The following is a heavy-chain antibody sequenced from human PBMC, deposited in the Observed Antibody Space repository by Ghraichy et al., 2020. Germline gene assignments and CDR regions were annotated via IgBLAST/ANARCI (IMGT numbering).Heavy chain of an antibody. CDR1: GGSISSGGYY. V-gene: IGHV4-31*03. CDR3: ARMRRNYYDSSGSPSWFDP. CDR2: IYYSGST. J-gene: IGHJ5*02. D-gene: IGHD3-22*01. Sequence: LSLTCTVSGGSISSGGYYWSWIRQHLGKGLEWIGYIYYSGSTYYNPSLKSRVTISVDTSKNQFSLKLSSVTAADTAVYYCARMRRNYYDSSGSPSWFDPWGQGTLVTVSS.